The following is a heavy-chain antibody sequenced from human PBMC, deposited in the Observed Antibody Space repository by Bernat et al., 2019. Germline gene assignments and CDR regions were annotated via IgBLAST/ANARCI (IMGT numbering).Heavy chain of an antibody. Sequence: QVQLVESGAEVKKPGSSVKVSCKASGGTFSSYAISWVRQAPRQGLEWMGGIIPIFGTANYAQKFQGRVTITADESTSTAYMELSSLRSEDTAVYYCASPGRWLRGFDYWGQGTLVTVSS. CDR3: ASPGRWLRGFDY. D-gene: IGHD5-12*01. CDR1: GGTFSSYA. J-gene: IGHJ4*02. CDR2: IIPIFGTA. V-gene: IGHV1-69*01.